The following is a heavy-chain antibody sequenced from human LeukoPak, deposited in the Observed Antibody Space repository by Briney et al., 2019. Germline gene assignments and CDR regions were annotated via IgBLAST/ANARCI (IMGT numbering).Heavy chain of an antibody. Sequence: SETLSLTCIVSGGSVSSGSYYWSWIRQPPGKGLEWIGYIYYSGSTNYNPSLKSRVTISVDTSKNQFSLKLSSVTAEDTAVYYCARDSPLMATSPNPFDYWGQGTLVTVSS. CDR3: ARDSPLMATSPNPFDY. J-gene: IGHJ4*02. V-gene: IGHV4-61*01. D-gene: IGHD5-24*01. CDR1: GGSVSSGSYY. CDR2: IYYSGST.